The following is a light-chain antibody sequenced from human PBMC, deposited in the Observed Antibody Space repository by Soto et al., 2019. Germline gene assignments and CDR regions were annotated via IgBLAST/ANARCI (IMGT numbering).Light chain of an antibody. CDR1: QSISSW. J-gene: IGKJ1*01. CDR3: QQYSDNWT. CDR2: KAS. Sequence: DSQMTQSPSTLSASVGDRVTITCRASQSISSWLAWYQQKPGTAPKLLIYKASTLQSGVPSRFSGSGSGTEFTLTISSLQPDDFATYYCQQYSDNWTFGQGTK. V-gene: IGKV1-5*03.